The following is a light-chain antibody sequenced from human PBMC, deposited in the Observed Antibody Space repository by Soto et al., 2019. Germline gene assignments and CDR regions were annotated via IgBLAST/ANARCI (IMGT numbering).Light chain of an antibody. CDR1: QSLLHSNGYNY. V-gene: IGKV2D-29*02. CDR2: EVS. CDR3: VQTIQLPWT. J-gene: IGKJ1*01. Sequence: DSVMTQSPLSLPVTPGEPASISCRSSQSLLHSNGYNYLDWYLQKPGQSPQLLIYEVSNRFSGMPERFSGSGSGTDFTLKISRVEAEDAGIYYCVQTIQLPWTFGQGTKVDIK.